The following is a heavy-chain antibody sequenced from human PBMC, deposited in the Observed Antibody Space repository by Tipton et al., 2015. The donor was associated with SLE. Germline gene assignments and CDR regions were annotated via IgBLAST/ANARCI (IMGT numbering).Heavy chain of an antibody. D-gene: IGHD3-3*01. CDR1: GFTVSSNY. CDR2: IRYDGSNK. V-gene: IGHV3-33*08. J-gene: IGHJ6*02. Sequence: SLRLSCAASGFTVSSNYMSWVRQAPGKGLEWVAFIRYDGSNKYYADSVKGRFTISRDNAKNSLYLQMNSLRAEDTAVYYCARELDIYDFWTYGVWGQGTTATVSS. CDR3: ARELDIYDFWTYGV.